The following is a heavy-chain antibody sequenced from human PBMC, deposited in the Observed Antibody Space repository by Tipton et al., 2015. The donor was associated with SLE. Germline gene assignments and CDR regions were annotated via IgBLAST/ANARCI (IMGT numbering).Heavy chain of an antibody. CDR2: IYYSGST. J-gene: IGHJ4*02. D-gene: IGHD6-25*01. CDR1: GGSISSSSYY. V-gene: IGHV4-39*07. Sequence: TLSLTCAVSGGSISSSSYYWGWIRQPPGKGLEWIGSIYYSGSTYYNPSLKSRVTISVDTSKNQFSLKLSSVTAADTAVYYCARDPLSGPLDYWGQGTLVTVSS. CDR3: ARDPLSGPLDY.